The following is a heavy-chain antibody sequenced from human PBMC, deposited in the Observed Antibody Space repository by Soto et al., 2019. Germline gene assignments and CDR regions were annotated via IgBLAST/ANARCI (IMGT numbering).Heavy chain of an antibody. Sequence: TLSLTCTVSGGSISSGGYYWSWIRQHPGKGLEWIGYIYYSGSTYYNPSLKSRVTISVDTSKNQFSLKLSSVTAADTAVYYCARHQSHSSSYVDPWGQGTLVTVSS. CDR3: ARHQSHSSSYVDP. CDR2: IYYSGST. CDR1: GGSISSGGYY. J-gene: IGHJ5*02. D-gene: IGHD6-13*01. V-gene: IGHV4-31*03.